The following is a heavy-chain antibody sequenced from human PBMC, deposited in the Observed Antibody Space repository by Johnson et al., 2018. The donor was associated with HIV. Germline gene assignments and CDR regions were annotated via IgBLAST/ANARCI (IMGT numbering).Heavy chain of an antibody. Sequence: QVQLVESGGGVVQPGRSLRLSCVASGFTFSSYAMHWVRQAPGKGLEWVAVISYDGNNKYYADSVKGRFTISRDNSKNTLYLQMNSLRAEDTAGYYCAKMVPWRQLVDACDIWGQGTMVTVSS. D-gene: IGHD6-6*01. J-gene: IGHJ3*02. CDR1: GFTFSSYA. CDR3: AKMVPWRQLVDACDI. V-gene: IGHV3-30-3*02. CDR2: ISYDGNNK.